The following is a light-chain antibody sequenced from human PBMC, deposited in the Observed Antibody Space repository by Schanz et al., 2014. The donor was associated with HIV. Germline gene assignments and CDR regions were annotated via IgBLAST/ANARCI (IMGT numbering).Light chain of an antibody. J-gene: IGLJ2*01. V-gene: IGLV2-14*03. CDR3: SSYTSSSTVL. CDR1: SSDVGNYNY. Sequence: QSALTQPASVSGSPGQSITISCTGTSSDVGNYNYVSWYQQLPGIVPKLMIYDVSNRASGVSNRFSGSKSGNTASLTISGLQAEDETDYYCSSYTSSSTVLFGGGTKLTVL. CDR2: DVS.